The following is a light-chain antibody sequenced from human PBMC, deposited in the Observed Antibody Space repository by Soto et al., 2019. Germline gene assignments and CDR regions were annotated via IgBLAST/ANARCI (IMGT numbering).Light chain of an antibody. CDR1: QGLVTW. CDR2: AAS. CDR3: QQTSSFPLT. Sequence: DIQVTQSPSSVSASVGDRVTITCRASQGLVTWLAWYQQKPGKAPKLLIYAASSFPSGVPSRFSGSGAGTDFTLTISSLQPEDFANYYCQQTSSFPLTFGGGTKVELK. J-gene: IGKJ4*02. V-gene: IGKV1-12*01.